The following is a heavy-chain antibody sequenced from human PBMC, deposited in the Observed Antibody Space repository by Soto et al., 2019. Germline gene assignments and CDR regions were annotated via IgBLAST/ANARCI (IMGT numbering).Heavy chain of an antibody. CDR3: AREVVDTATVTPPLYYGMDV. CDR1: GGTFSSYA. V-gene: IGHV1-69*01. CDR2: IIPIFGTA. Sequence: QVQLVQSGAEVKKPGSSVKVSCKASGGTFSSYAISWVRQAPGQGLEWMGGIIPIFGTANYAQKFQGRVTITADESTSTAYMELSSLRSEDTAVYYCAREVVDTATVTPPLYYGMDVWGQGTTVTVSS. J-gene: IGHJ6*02. D-gene: IGHD5-18*01.